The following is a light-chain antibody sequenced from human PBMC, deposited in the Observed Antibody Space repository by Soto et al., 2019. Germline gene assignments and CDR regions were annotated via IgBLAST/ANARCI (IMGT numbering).Light chain of an antibody. CDR1: QSVSSN. V-gene: IGKV3-15*01. CDR2: GAS. Sequence: EIVMTQSPATLSVSPGERATLSCRASQSVSSNLAWYRQKPGQAPGLLIYGASTRATGIPARFSGSGSGTEFTLTISSLQSEDFAVYYCQQYNIWPWTFGQGTKV. J-gene: IGKJ1*01. CDR3: QQYNIWPWT.